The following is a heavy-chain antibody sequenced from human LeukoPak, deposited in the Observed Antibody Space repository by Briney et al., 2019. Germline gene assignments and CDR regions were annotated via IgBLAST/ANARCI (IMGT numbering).Heavy chain of an antibody. CDR1: GYTFTSYG. Sequence: GASVKVACMASGYTFTSYGISWVRQAPGQGLEWMGWISAYNGNTNYAHHLQGRVTMTTDTSTSTAYMELRSLISDDTAVYFCATDDIAVAGTNFDYWGQGTLVTVSS. D-gene: IGHD6-19*01. V-gene: IGHV1-18*01. CDR3: ATDDIAVAGTNFDY. CDR2: ISAYNGNT. J-gene: IGHJ4*02.